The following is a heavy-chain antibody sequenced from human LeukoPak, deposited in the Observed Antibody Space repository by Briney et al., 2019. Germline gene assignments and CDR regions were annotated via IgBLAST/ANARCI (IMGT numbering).Heavy chain of an antibody. Sequence: SETLSLTCTVSGGSISSHYWTWLRQSPVKGLEWFGDISNSGSTSYNPSLKSRVTISIDTSKNQFSLKLSSVTAADTAVYYCGRDALVGYFSYYYMDVWGKGTTVTVSS. CDR2: ISNSGST. V-gene: IGHV4-59*11. CDR1: GGSISSHY. J-gene: IGHJ6*03. D-gene: IGHD2-15*01. CDR3: GRDALVGYFSYYYMDV.